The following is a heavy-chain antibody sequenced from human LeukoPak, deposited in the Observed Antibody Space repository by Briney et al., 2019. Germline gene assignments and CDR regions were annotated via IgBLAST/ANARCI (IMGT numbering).Heavy chain of an antibody. V-gene: IGHV3-48*03. J-gene: IGHJ2*01. CDR3: ARGHWSFDL. Sequence: PGGSLRLSCAASEFTFGSYEMNWVRQAPGKGLEWVSYISSSGTTIYYADSVKGRFTISRDNAKNSLYLQMNSLRAEDTAVYYCARGHWSFDLWGRGTLVTVSS. CDR1: EFTFGSYE. CDR2: ISSSGTTI.